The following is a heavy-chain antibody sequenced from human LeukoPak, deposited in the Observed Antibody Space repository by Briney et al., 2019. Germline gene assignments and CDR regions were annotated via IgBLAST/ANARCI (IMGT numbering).Heavy chain of an antibody. J-gene: IGHJ4*02. V-gene: IGHV1-2*02. CDR2: INPKSGGT. Sequence: ASVKVSCKASGYTFTDYYMHWVRQAPGQGLEWMGWINPKSGGTKYAQKFRGRVTMTRDTSIRAAYLDLSSLGSDDTAVYYCARAVIAAILGDYFDSWGQGTLVTVSS. D-gene: IGHD2-2*02. CDR1: GYTFTDYY. CDR3: ARAVIAAILGDYFDS.